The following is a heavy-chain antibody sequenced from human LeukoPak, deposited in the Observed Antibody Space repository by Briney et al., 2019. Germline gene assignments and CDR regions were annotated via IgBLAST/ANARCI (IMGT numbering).Heavy chain of an antibody. CDR3: AKFRMTTVTSFDY. CDR1: GFTFSDYA. J-gene: IGHJ4*02. D-gene: IGHD4-11*01. Sequence: PGGSLRLSCAASGFTFSDYAMSWVRQAPGTGLEWVSSISSSGGSTYYADSVKGRFTISRDNSKNTLYLQMDSLRAEDTAVYYCAKFRMTTVTSFDYWGQGTLVTVSS. CDR2: ISSSGGST. V-gene: IGHV3-23*01.